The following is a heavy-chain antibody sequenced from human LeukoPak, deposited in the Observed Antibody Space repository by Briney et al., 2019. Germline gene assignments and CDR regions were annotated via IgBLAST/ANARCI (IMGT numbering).Heavy chain of an antibody. CDR3: ASRWGTSDAFDI. J-gene: IGHJ3*02. V-gene: IGHV5-51*01. D-gene: IGHD3-16*01. CDR1: GYNFTTYW. CDR2: IYPDDSDT. Sequence: PGESLKISCKGSGYNFTTYWIAWVRQMPGKGLEWMGIIYPDDSDTRYSPSFKGQVTISADKSISTAYLQWSSLKASDTAMYYCASRWGTSDAFDIWGQGTMVTVSS.